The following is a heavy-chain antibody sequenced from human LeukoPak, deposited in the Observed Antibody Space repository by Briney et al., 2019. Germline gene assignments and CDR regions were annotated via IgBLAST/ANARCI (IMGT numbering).Heavy chain of an antibody. CDR3: ARVSSSSWYDWFDP. CDR2: MNPNSGNT. Sequence: GASVKVSCKASGYTFTSYDINWVRQATGQGLEWMGWMNPNSGNTGYAQKFQGRVTMTRNTSISTAYMELSSLRSEDTAVYYCARVSSSSWYDWFDPWGQGTLVTVSS. D-gene: IGHD6-13*01. CDR1: GYTFTSYD. V-gene: IGHV1-8*01. J-gene: IGHJ5*02.